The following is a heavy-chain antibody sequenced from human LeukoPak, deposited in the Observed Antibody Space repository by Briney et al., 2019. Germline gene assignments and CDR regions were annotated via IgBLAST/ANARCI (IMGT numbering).Heavy chain of an antibody. V-gene: IGHV3-21*01. D-gene: IGHD6-19*01. J-gene: IGHJ5*02. CDR2: ISSSSSYI. CDR3: ARSEAVAGTGFDP. CDR1: GFTFSSYS. Sequence: GGSLRLSCAASGFTFSSYSMNWVRRAPGKGLEWVSSISSSSSYIYYADSVKGRFTISRDNAKNSLYLQMNSLRAEDTAVYYCARSEAVAGTGFDPWGQGTLVTVSS.